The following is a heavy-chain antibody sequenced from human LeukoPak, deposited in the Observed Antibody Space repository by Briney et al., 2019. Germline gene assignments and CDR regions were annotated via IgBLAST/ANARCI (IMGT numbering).Heavy chain of an antibody. Sequence: GGSLRLSCASSGFTFSDYYMSWIRQAPGKGLEWVSHISGSSTYTNYADSVKGRFTISRDNANNSLYLQMNSLRTEDTALYYCAKDYSSSSGWYRYYYYYYGMDVWGQGTTVTVSS. V-gene: IGHV3-11*05. J-gene: IGHJ6*02. CDR1: GFTFSDYY. CDR3: AKDYSSSSGWYRYYYYYYGMDV. D-gene: IGHD6-19*01. CDR2: ISGSSTYT.